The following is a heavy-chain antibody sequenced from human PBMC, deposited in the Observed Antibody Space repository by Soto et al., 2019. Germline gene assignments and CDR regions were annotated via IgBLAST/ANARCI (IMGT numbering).Heavy chain of an antibody. CDR2: INPNSGGT. CDR1: GYTFTGYY. Sequence: ASVKVSCKASGYTFTGYYMHWVRQAPGQGLEWMGWINPNSGGTNYAQKFQGWVTMTRDTSISTAYMELSRLRSDDTAVYYCARRSHADGSGSYIPPYFFDYWGQGTLVIVSS. CDR3: ARRSHADGSGSYIPPYFFDY. D-gene: IGHD3-10*01. V-gene: IGHV1-2*04. J-gene: IGHJ4*02.